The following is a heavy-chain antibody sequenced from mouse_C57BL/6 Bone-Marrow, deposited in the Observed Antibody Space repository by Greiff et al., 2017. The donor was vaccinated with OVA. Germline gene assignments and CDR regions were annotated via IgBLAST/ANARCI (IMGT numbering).Heavy chain of an antibody. CDR1: GYTFTSYW. D-gene: IGHD1-1*01. J-gene: IGHJ1*03. V-gene: IGHV1-55*01. CDR3: ARRPIYYGSRWYFDV. CDR2: IYPGSGST. Sequence: QVQLQQSGAELVKPGASVKMSCKASGYTFTSYWITWVKQRPGQGLEWIGDIYPGSGSTNYNEKFKSKATLTVDTSSSTAYMQLSSLTSEDSAVYYCARRPIYYGSRWYFDVWGTGTTVTVSS.